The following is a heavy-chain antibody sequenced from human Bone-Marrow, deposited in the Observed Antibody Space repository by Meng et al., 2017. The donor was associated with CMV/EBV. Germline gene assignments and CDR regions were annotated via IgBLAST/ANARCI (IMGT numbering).Heavy chain of an antibody. CDR3: ARGGGYSYGYGYYYGMDV. CDR2: TYYRSKWYN. CDR1: GDSVSSNSAA. Sequence: SETLSLTCAISGDSVSSNSAAWNWIRQSPSRGLEWLGRTYYRSKWYNDYAVSVKSRVTINPDTSKNQFTLQLNSVTLEDTAVYYCARGGGYSYGYGYYYGMDVWGQGTTVTVSS. V-gene: IGHV6-1*01. D-gene: IGHD5-18*01. J-gene: IGHJ6*02.